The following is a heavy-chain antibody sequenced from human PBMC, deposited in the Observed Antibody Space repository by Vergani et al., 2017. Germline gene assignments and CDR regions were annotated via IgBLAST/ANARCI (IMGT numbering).Heavy chain of an antibody. V-gene: IGHV1-69*05. Sequence: QVQLVQSGAEVKKPGSSVKVSCKASGGTFSSYAISWVRQAPGQGLEWMGRIIPIFGTANYAQKFQGRVTITTDESTSTAYMELSSLRSEDTAVYYCARAYDILTGSDHDAFDIWGQGTMVTVSS. J-gene: IGHJ3*02. CDR1: GGTFSSYA. D-gene: IGHD3-9*01. CDR2: IIPIFGTA. CDR3: ARAYDILTGSDHDAFDI.